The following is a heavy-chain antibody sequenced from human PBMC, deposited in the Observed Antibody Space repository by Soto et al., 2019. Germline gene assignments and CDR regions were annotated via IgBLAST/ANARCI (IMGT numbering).Heavy chain of an antibody. D-gene: IGHD6-19*01. J-gene: IGHJ4*02. V-gene: IGHV4-59*08. CDR3: ARHVNSAEQLLVESAAFDY. CDR2: IYYSGST. CDR1: GGSISSYY. Sequence: PSETLSLTCTVSGGSISSYYWSWIRQPPGKGLEWIGYIYYSGSTNYDPSLKSRVTISVDTSKNQFSLKLSSVTAADTAVYYCARHVNSAEQLLVESAAFDYWGQGTLVTVSS.